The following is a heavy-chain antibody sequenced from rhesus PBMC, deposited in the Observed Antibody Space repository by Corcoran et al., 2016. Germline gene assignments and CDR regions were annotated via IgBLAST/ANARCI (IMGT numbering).Heavy chain of an antibody. V-gene: IGHV4-106*01. CDR3: ARDHLCTGSGCYAGIGLDS. CDR2: SYGSGGGT. J-gene: IGHJ6*01. CDR1: GGSISDDYD. Sequence: QVQLQESGPGLVKPSETLSLTCAVSGGSISDDYDWRWIRQPPGKGLEWIGYSYGSGGGTHSNPPPKNPLALSMATSKNQFSLRLSSVTAAYTAVYYCARDHLCTGSGCYAGIGLDSWGQEVVVTVSS. D-gene: IGHD2-21*01.